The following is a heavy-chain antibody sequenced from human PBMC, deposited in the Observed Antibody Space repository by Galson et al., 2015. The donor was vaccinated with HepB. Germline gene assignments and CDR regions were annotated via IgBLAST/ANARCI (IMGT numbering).Heavy chain of an antibody. V-gene: IGHV3-30*02. D-gene: IGHD3-22*01. CDR2: IRYDGSNK. CDR1: GFTFSSYG. Sequence: SLRLSCAASGFTFSSYGMHWVRQAPGKGLEWVAFIRYDGSNKYYADSVKGRFTISRDNSKNTLYLQMNSLRAEDTAVYYCAKAEAYDSTDDAFDIWGQGTMVTVSS. CDR3: AKAEAYDSTDDAFDI. J-gene: IGHJ3*02.